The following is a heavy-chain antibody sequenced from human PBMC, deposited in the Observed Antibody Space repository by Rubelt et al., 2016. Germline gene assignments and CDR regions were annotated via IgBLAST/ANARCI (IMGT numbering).Heavy chain of an antibody. D-gene: IGHD3-3*02. CDR2: IDPSDSYT. Sequence: RGRIDPSDSYTNYSPSFQGHVTISADKSISTAYLQWSSLKASDTAMYYCARHFSYYYYGMDVWGQGTTVTVSS. J-gene: IGHJ6*02. CDR3: ARHFSYYYYGMDV. V-gene: IGHV5-10-1*01.